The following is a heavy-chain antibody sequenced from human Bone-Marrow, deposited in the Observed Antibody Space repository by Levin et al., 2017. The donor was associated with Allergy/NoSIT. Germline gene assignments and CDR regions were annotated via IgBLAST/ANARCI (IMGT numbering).Heavy chain of an antibody. CDR2: IYPGDSNN. V-gene: IGHV5-51*01. CDR3: ARQTYDVLTGSGVNAFDT. Sequence: PGGSLRLSCKGSGSSFTSHWIGWVRQMPGKGLEWMGIIYPGDSNNRYSPSFQGQVTISADKSISTAYLQWSSLQASDTAMYYCARQTYDVLTGSGVNAFDTWGQGTMVTVSS. D-gene: IGHD3-9*01. J-gene: IGHJ3*02. CDR1: GSSFTSHW.